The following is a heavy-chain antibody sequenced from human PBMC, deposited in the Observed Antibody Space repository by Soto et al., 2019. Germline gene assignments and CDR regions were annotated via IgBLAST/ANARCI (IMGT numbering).Heavy chain of an antibody. J-gene: IGHJ4*02. CDR2: VSGSGGST. D-gene: IGHD3-9*01. CDR1: GFTFSSYA. CDR3: AKDLVLRYFDWLPQYFDY. Sequence: GGSLRLSCAASGFTFSSYAMSCVRQAPGKGLEWVSSVSGSGGSTYYADSVKGRFTISRDNSKNTLCLQMNSLRAEDTAVYYFAKDLVLRYFDWLPQYFDYWGQGTLVTVSS. V-gene: IGHV3-23*01.